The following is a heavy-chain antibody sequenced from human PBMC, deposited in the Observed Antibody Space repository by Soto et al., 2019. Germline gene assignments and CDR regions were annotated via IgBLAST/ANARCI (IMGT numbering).Heavy chain of an antibody. CDR2: INHSGST. D-gene: IGHD2-2*02. CDR3: ARGYCSSTICYIWDNWFDP. V-gene: IGHV4-34*01. J-gene: IGHJ5*02. CDR1: GGSFSGYY. Sequence: PSETLSLTCAVYGGSFSGYYWSWIRQPPGKGLEWIGEINHSGSTNYNPSLKSRVTISVDTSKNQFFLKLNAVTAADTAVYYCARGYCSSTICYIWDNWFDPWGQGTLVT.